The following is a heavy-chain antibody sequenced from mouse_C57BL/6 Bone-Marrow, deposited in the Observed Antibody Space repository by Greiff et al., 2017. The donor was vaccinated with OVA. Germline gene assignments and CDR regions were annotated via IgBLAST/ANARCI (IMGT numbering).Heavy chain of an antibody. V-gene: IGHV5-4*01. Sequence: EVKVVESGGGLVKPGGSLKLSCAASGFTFSSYALSWVRQTPEQRLEWVATISDGGSYTYYPDNVKGRVTISRDNAKNNLYLQMSHLKSEDTAMYYCARDGLRYFDVWGTGTTVTVSS. J-gene: IGHJ1*03. CDR2: ISDGGSYT. CDR1: GFTFSSYA. CDR3: ARDGLRYFDV. D-gene: IGHD2-13*01.